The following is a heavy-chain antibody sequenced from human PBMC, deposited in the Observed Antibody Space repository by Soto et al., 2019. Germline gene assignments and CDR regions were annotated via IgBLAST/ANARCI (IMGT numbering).Heavy chain of an antibody. Sequence: SEALSLTCTVSGGSISSGGYYWSWIRQHPGKGLEWIGYIYYSGSTYYNPSLKSRVTISVDTSKNQFSLKLSSVTAADTAVYYCARLGGYNQALDTWGQGILVTVSS. CDR1: GGSISSGGYY. V-gene: IGHV4-31*03. D-gene: IGHD3-22*01. J-gene: IGHJ5*02. CDR2: IYYSGST. CDR3: ARLGGYNQALDT.